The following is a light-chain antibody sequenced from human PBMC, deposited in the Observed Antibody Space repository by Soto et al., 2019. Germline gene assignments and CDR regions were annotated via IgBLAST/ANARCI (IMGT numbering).Light chain of an antibody. V-gene: IGKV3-15*01. CDR3: QQYHNWPPWT. J-gene: IGKJ1*01. CDR1: QSVSSN. Sequence: ILMTQSPATLSVSPGESATLSCRASQSVSSNLAWYQQKPGQAPRLLIHGASNRATGVPARFSASGSGTEFTLTITSLQSEDIAIYYCQQYHNWPPWTFGQGTKVEI. CDR2: GAS.